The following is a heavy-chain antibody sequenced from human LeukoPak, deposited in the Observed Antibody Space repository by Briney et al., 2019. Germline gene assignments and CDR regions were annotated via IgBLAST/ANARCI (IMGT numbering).Heavy chain of an antibody. V-gene: IGHV3-33*01. Sequence: GRSLSLSCAASGFPFSSYGFHWVRQAPGKGLEWVAVIWYDGSNIHYAESVKGRFTISRDNSRDTLYLHMNSLRPEDTAVYYCARDFYTGMFDYWGQGTLVTVSS. D-gene: IGHD3-10*02. CDR1: GFPFSSYG. CDR3: ARDFYTGMFDY. J-gene: IGHJ4*02. CDR2: IWYDGSNI.